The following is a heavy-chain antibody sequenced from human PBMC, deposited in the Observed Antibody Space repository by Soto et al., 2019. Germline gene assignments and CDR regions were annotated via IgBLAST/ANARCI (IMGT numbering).Heavy chain of an antibody. CDR3: AREVRRYGDYMNWFDP. Sequence: SVKVSCKASGGTFSSYTISWVRQAPGQGLEWMGRIIPILGIANYAQKFQGRVTITADKSTSTAYMELSSLRSEDTAVYYCAREVRRYGDYMNWFDPWGQGTLVTVSS. V-gene: IGHV1-69*04. J-gene: IGHJ5*02. D-gene: IGHD4-17*01. CDR2: IIPILGIA. CDR1: GGTFSSYT.